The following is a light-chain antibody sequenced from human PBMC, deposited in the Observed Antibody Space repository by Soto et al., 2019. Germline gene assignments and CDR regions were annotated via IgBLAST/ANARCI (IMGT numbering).Light chain of an antibody. CDR2: EVS. CDR3: SSYTSSSTWV. V-gene: IGLV2-14*01. CDR1: SSDVGGYNY. J-gene: IGLJ3*02. Sequence: QSVLTQPASVSGSPGQSITISCTATSSDVGGYNYVSWYQQHPGKAPKLMIYEVSNRPSGVSNRFSGSKSGNTASLTISGLQAEDEADYYCSSYTSSSTWVFGGGTQLTVL.